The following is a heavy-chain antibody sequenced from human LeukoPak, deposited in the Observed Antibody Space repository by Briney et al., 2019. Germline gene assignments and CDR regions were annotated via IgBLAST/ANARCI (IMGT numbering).Heavy chain of an antibody. CDR2: MNPNSGNT. V-gene: IGHV1-8*01. J-gene: IGHJ5*02. CDR1: GYTFTSYD. CDR3: ARGPQWLVWFDP. Sequence: GASVKFSCKASGYTFTSYDINWVRQATGQGLEWMGWMNPNSGNTGYAQKFQGRVTMTRNTSISTAYMELSSLRSEDTAVYYCARGPQWLVWFDPWGQGTLVTVSS. D-gene: IGHD6-19*01.